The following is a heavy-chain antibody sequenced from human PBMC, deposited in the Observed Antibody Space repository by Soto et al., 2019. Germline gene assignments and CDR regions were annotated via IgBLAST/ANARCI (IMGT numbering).Heavy chain of an antibody. CDR2: INAGNGHT. CDR3: AREQPRPGYYYGLDV. CDR1: GYTFTSYA. J-gene: IGHJ6*02. V-gene: IGHV1-3*01. Sequence: QVQLVQSGAEVKKPGASVKVSCKASGYTFTSYAMHWVRQAPGQRLEWMGWINAGNGHTKYSQKFQGRVTITRDTSATTDYMELRSMRSEDTAVYYCAREQPRPGYYYGLDVWGQGTTVTVSS. D-gene: IGHD6-6*01.